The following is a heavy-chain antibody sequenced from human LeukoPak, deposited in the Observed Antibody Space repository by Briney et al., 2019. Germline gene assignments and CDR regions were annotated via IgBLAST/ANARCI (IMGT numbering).Heavy chain of an antibody. CDR2: LYSDGRT. J-gene: IGHJ4*02. D-gene: IGHD2-15*01. Sequence: PGGSLRLSCAASGFTVNSNYMNWVRKAPGKRLEWVSVLYSDGRTYYADSVKGRFTISRDTSKNTLYLQVNSLRAEDTAVYYCARGGGYYPIDYWGQGTLVTVSS. CDR3: ARGGGYYPIDY. CDR1: GFTVNSNY. V-gene: IGHV3-53*01.